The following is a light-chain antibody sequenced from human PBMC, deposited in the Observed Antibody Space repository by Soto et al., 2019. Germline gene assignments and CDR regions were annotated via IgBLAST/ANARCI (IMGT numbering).Light chain of an antibody. CDR2: LNSDGSH. CDR1: SGHSSYA. Sequence: QLVLTQSPSASASLGASVKLTCTLSSGHSSYAIAWHQQQPEKGTRYLMKLNSDGSHSKGDGIPDRFSGSSSGAERYLTISSLQSEDEADYYCQTWGTGIHVVFGGGTQLTVL. J-gene: IGLJ2*01. CDR3: QTWGTGIHVV. V-gene: IGLV4-69*01.